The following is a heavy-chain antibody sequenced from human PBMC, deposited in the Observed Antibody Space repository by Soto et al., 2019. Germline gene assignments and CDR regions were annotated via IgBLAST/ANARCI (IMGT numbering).Heavy chain of an antibody. CDR1: GGTFSSYA. J-gene: IGHJ6*02. CDR3: ARDQAPYYYGSGSDSYYYGMDV. D-gene: IGHD3-10*01. CDR2: IIPIFGTA. V-gene: IGHV1-69*01. Sequence: QVQLVQSGAEVKKPGSSVKVSCKASGGTFSSYAISWVRQAPGQGLEWMGGIIPIFGTANYAQKFQGRVTITADECTSTAYMELSSLRSEDTAVYYCARDQAPYYYGSGSDSYYYGMDVWGQGTTVTVSS.